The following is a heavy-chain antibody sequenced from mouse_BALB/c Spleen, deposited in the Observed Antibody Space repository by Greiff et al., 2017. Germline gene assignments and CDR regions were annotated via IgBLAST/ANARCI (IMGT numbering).Heavy chain of an antibody. V-gene: IGHV1-7*01. J-gene: IGHJ4*01. CDR3: ARLRRSYYAMDY. Sequence: VQLQQSGAELAKPGASVKMSCKASGYTFTSYWMHWVKQRPGQGLEWIGYINPSTGYTEYNQKFKDKATLTADKSSSTAYMQLSSLTSEDSAVYYCARLRRSYYAMDYWGQGTSVTVSS. D-gene: IGHD2-12*01. CDR2: INPSTGYT. CDR1: GYTFTSYW.